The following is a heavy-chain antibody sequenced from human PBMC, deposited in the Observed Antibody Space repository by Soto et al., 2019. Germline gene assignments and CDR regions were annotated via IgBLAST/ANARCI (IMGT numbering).Heavy chain of an antibody. J-gene: IGHJ6*02. CDR2: IYYSGST. V-gene: IGHV4-59*01. CDR3: ARGWADILTGYYTTSGGMDV. Sequence: PSETLSLTCTVSGGSISSYYWSWIRQPPGKGLEWIGHIYYSGSTNYNPSLKSRVTISVDTSKNQFSLKLSSVTAADTAVYYCARGWADILTGYYTTSGGMDVWGQGTTVTVFS. D-gene: IGHD3-9*01. CDR1: GGSISSYY.